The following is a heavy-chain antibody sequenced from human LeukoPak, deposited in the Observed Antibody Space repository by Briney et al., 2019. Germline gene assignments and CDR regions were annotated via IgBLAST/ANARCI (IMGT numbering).Heavy chain of an antibody. D-gene: IGHD6-13*01. CDR1: GLTFSSCS. J-gene: IGHJ4*02. CDR2: ISASGGDT. CDR3: AKDAAGPEY. V-gene: IGHV3-23*01. Sequence: PGGSLRLSCVVSGLTFSSCSMSQVRQAPGKGLEWVSGISASGGDTWYPDSVKGRFTISRDNSKNTLFLQMNSLRVEDTAIYYCAKDAAGPEYWGQGTRVTVSS.